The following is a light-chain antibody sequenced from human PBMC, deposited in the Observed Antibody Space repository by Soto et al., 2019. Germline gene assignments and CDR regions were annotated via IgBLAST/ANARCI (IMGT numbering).Light chain of an antibody. CDR1: SSNIGAGYD. V-gene: IGLV1-40*01. J-gene: IGLJ2*01. CDR2: GNS. Sequence: QAVVTQPPSVSGAPGQRVTISCTGSSSNIGAGYDVHWYQQLPGTAPKLLIYGNSNRPSGVPDXXSGSKSGTSASLAITGXXXXXEAXYXCQSYDSSLSGVVFGGGTKLTVL. CDR3: QSYDSSLSGVV.